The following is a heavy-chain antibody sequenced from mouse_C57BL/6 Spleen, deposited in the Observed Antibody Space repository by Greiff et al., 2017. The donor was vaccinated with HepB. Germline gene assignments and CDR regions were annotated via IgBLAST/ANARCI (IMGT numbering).Heavy chain of an antibody. Sequence: QVQLQQSGAELVKPGASVKLSCKASGYTFTSYWMHWVKQRPGQGLEWIGMIHPNSGSTNYNEKFKSKATLTVDKSSSTAYMQLSSLTSEDSAVYYCARETLRYFDVWGTGTTVTVSS. CDR2: IHPNSGST. V-gene: IGHV1-64*01. CDR1: GYTFTSYW. CDR3: ARETLRYFDV. J-gene: IGHJ1*03.